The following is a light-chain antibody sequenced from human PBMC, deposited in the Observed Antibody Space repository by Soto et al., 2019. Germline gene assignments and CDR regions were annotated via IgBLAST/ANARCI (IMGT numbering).Light chain of an antibody. CDR3: LQHNSYPPT. CDR2: DAS. V-gene: IGKV1-5*01. J-gene: IGKJ5*01. Sequence: DIQMTQSPSTLSAFVGDRVTITCRASQRISTWLAWYKQKPGKAPTLLIYDASILKSGVPSTFNGNGSGTEFALTVSSLQPEDFATYYCLQHNSYPPTFGQGTRLEN. CDR1: QRISTW.